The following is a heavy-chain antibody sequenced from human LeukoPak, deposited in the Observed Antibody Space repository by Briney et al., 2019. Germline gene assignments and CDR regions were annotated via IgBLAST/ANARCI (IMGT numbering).Heavy chain of an antibody. CDR1: GGSISSYY. V-gene: IGHV4-4*07. D-gene: IGHD4-17*01. J-gene: IGHJ4*02. Sequence: SETLSLTCTVSGGSISSYYWSWIRQPAGKGLEWIGRIYTSGNTNYNPSLKSRVTMSLDTSKNQFSLKLSSVTAADTAVYYCARGPTVTTGFDYWGQGTLVTVSS. CDR2: IYTSGNT. CDR3: ARGPTVTTGFDY.